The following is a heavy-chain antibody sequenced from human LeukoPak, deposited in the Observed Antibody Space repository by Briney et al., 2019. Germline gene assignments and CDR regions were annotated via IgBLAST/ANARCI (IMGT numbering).Heavy chain of an antibody. CDR2: IYYSGST. Sequence: PSQTLSLTCTVSGGSISSGGYYWSWIRQHPGKGLEWIGYIYYSGSTYHNPSLKSRVTISVDTSKNQFSLKLSSVTAADTAVYYCARYSIRYYFDYWGQGTLVTVSS. D-gene: IGHD4-11*01. CDR1: GGSISSGGYY. J-gene: IGHJ4*02. CDR3: ARYSIRYYFDY. V-gene: IGHV4-31*03.